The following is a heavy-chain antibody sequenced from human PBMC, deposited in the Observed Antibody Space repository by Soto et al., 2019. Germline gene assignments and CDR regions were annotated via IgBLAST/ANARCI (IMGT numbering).Heavy chain of an antibody. CDR3: ARGGTYYYDSSGLVCDY. CDR1: GYSFTSYW. J-gene: IGHJ4*02. Sequence: GESLKISCKGSGYSFTSYWISWVRQMPGKGLEWMGRIDPSDSYTNYSPSFQGHVTISADKAISTAYLQWSSLKASDTAMYYCARGGTYYYDSSGLVCDYWGQGTLVTVS. V-gene: IGHV5-10-1*01. CDR2: IDPSDSYT. D-gene: IGHD3-22*01.